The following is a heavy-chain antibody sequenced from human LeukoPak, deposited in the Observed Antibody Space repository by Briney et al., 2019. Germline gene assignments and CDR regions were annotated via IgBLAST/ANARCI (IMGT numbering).Heavy chain of an antibody. V-gene: IGHV3-7*01. Sequence: GSLRLSCAASGFTFSSYWMSWVRQAPGKGLEWVANIKQDGSEKYYVDSVKGRFTISRDNAKNSLYLQMNSLRAEDTAVYYCARVSSSWAEYFDYWGQGTLVTVSS. CDR1: GFTFSSYW. CDR3: ARVSSSWAEYFDY. J-gene: IGHJ4*02. CDR2: IKQDGSEK. D-gene: IGHD6-13*01.